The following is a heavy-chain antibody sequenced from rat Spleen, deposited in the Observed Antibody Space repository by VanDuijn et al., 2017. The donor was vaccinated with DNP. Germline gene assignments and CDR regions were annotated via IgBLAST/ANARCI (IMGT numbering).Heavy chain of an antibody. D-gene: IGHD4-1*01. V-gene: IGHV5-17*01. J-gene: IGHJ4*01. Sequence: EVQLVESGGGLVQPGRSLKLSCAASGFTFSDYAMAWVRQSPKKGLEWVATIIYDGSSTYYRDSVRGRFTISRDNVRNTQYLQMDSLRSEDTATYYCARDGGVWAMDVWGPGTSVTVSS. CDR3: ARDGGVWAMDV. CDR2: IIYDGSST. CDR1: GFTFSDYA.